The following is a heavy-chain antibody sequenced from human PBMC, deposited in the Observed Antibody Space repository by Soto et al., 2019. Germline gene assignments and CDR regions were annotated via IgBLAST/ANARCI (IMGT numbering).Heavy chain of an antibody. D-gene: IGHD2-15*01. CDR2: IASRGTRT. CDR3: AKFREPSRSRVYSAY. V-gene: IGHV3-21*04. Sequence: GVSLRLSCEASGFSFSSYTMNWVRQAPGKGLQWVASIASRGTRTYSADSVRGRFTISRDNSKNSLYLQMNSLRAEDTAIYYCAKFREPSRSRVYSAYWGQGTLVTVSS. J-gene: IGHJ4*02. CDR1: GFSFSSYT.